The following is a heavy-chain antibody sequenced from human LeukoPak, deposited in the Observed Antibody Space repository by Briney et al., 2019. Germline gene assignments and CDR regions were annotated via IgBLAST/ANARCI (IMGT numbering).Heavy chain of an antibody. V-gene: IGHV3-23*01. J-gene: IGHJ4*02. Sequence: GGSLRLSCAASGFTFGSYWMSWVRQAPGKGLEWVSLISTSGASTYYADSVKGRFILSRNNSENTLSLQMNSLRAGDTAVYYCARATNYYDSSGYPPGGYFDYWGQGTLVTVSS. CDR1: GFTFGSYW. D-gene: IGHD3-22*01. CDR2: ISTSGAST. CDR3: ARATNYYDSSGYPPGGYFDY.